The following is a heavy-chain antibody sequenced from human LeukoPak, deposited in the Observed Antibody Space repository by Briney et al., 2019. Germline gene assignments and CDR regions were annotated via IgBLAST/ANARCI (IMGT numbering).Heavy chain of an antibody. V-gene: IGHV5-51*01. J-gene: IGHJ5*02. CDR1: GYSFASSW. CDR3: ARQPGAGWFDP. Sequence: GESLKISCQASGYSFASSWIGWARQMPGKGLEWMAIINPGDSDTRYSPSFQGQVTISADKSISTVYLQWGSLKASDTAMYYCARQPGAGWFDPWGQGTLVTVSS. D-gene: IGHD3-10*01. CDR2: INPGDSDT.